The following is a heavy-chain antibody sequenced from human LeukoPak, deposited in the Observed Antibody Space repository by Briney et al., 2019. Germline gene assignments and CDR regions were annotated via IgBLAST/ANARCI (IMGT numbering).Heavy chain of an antibody. CDR3: ARVSLGGDYPLDY. Sequence: SETLSLTCTVSGGSISSYYWSWIRQPPGKGLEWIGYIYYSGSTNYNPSLKSRVTISVDTSKNQFSLRLSSVTAADTAAYYCARVSLGGDYPLDYWGQGTLVTVSS. V-gene: IGHV4-59*01. D-gene: IGHD4-17*01. J-gene: IGHJ4*02. CDR1: GGSISSYY. CDR2: IYYSGST.